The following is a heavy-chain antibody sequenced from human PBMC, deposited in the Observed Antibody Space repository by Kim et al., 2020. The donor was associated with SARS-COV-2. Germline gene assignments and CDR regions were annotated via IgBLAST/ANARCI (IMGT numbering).Heavy chain of an antibody. CDR3: ARAPITMIVVVKAFDI. J-gene: IGHJ3*02. D-gene: IGHD3-22*01. Sequence: PSPRSQVTRSVDTSKNQFSLKLGSVTAADTAVYYCARAPITMIVVVKAFDIWGQGTMVTVSS. V-gene: IGHV4-31*01.